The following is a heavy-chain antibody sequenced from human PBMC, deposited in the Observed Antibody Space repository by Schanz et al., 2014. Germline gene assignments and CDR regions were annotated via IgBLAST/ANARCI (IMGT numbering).Heavy chain of an antibody. Sequence: QVQLQESGPGLVKPSQTLSLTCTVSGGSIRSGTYYWSWIRQPAGKALEWVGRVFPNGITNYNPSRKSRVTIARDTSKNQCSLTRTSLTAADTAVYYCARDTTWRLDLWGRGTLVTVSS. J-gene: IGHJ2*01. D-gene: IGHD1-1*01. V-gene: IGHV4-61*02. CDR1: GGSIRSGTYY. CDR3: ARDTTWRLDL. CDR2: VFPNGIT.